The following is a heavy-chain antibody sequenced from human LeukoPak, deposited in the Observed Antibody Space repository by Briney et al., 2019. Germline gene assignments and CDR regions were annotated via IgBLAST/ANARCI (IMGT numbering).Heavy chain of an antibody. Sequence: PSETLSLTCAVSGDSISSNYWWTWVRQPPGKGLEWIGEIHHSGSTNYSPSLKSRVTVSVDNSRNDFSLSLTSVSAADTAVYYCGRGAWELLPYYYYYYMDVWGKGTTVTVSS. V-gene: IGHV4-4*02. CDR1: GDSISSNYW. J-gene: IGHJ6*03. CDR3: GRGAWELLPYYYYYYMDV. CDR2: IHHSGST. D-gene: IGHD1-26*01.